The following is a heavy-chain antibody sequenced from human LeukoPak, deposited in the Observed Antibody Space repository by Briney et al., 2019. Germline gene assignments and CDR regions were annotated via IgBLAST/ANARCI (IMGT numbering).Heavy chain of an antibody. D-gene: IGHD5-24*01. Sequence: SQTLSLTCTVSSDSISSYHWSWIRQPAGKGLEWIGRIHTSGSTNYNPSLKSRVTMSADMSMQQFSLKLKSVTAAGTAVCYCARDGDGYNPNYYYYYMDVWGKGTTVTVS. V-gene: IGHV4-4*07. CDR3: ARDGDGYNPNYYYYYMDV. CDR2: IHTSGST. J-gene: IGHJ6*03. CDR1: SDSISSYH.